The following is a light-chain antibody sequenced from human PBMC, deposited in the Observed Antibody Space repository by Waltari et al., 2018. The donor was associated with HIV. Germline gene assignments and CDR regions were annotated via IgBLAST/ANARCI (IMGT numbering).Light chain of an antibody. CDR1: QSVSSY. Sequence: IVLTQSPATLSLSPGERATLSCRASQSVSSYLAWYRQKPGQAPRLLIYDASNRATGIPARFSGSGSGSDFTLTISSLEPEDFAVYDCQQRSNWPRTFGQGTKVEIK. J-gene: IGKJ1*01. V-gene: IGKV3-11*01. CDR2: DAS. CDR3: QQRSNWPRT.